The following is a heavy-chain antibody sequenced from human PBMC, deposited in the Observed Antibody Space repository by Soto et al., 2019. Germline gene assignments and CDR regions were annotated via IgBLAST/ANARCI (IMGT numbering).Heavy chain of an antibody. CDR2: INHSGST. J-gene: IGHJ3*02. V-gene: IGHV4-34*01. CDR1: GGYFSGYY. Sequence: PSETLSLTCAVYGGYFSGYYWSWIRQPPGKGLEWIGEINHSGSTNYNPSLKSRVTISVDTSKNQFSLKLSSVTAADTAVYYCARGPYDYGDYDFDAFDIWGQGTMVTVSS. CDR3: ARGPYDYGDYDFDAFDI. D-gene: IGHD4-17*01.